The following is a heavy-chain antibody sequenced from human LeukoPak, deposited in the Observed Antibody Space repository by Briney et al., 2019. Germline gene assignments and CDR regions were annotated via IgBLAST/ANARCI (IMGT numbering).Heavy chain of an antibody. CDR1: GGSISSSSYY. CDR2: IYYSGST. V-gene: IGHV4-39*01. Sequence: SETLSLTCTVSGGSISSSSYYWGWIRQPPGKGLEWIGSIYYSGSTYYNPSLKSRVTISVDTSKNQFSLKLSSVTAADTAVYYCARLSPSCFDYWGQGTLVTVSS. J-gene: IGHJ4*02. CDR3: ARLSPSCFDY.